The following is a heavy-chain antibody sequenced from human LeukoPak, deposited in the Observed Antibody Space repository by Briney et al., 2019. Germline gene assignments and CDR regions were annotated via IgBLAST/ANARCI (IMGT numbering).Heavy chain of an antibody. V-gene: IGHV3-33*06. D-gene: IGHD3-22*01. CDR1: GFTFRSYG. J-gene: IGHJ4*02. CDR2: IWYDGSNK. CDR3: AKDQRSTGYYPDY. Sequence: GGSLRLSCAASGFTFRSYGMHWVRQAPGKGLEWVAGIWYDGSNKYYTDSVKGRFTISRDNSKNTLYLQMNSLRAEDTSLYYCAKDQRSTGYYPDYWGQGTLVTVSS.